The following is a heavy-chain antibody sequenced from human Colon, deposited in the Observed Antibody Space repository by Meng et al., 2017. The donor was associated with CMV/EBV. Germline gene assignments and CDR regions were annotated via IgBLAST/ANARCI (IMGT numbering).Heavy chain of an antibody. J-gene: IGHJ5*02. Sequence: ASVKVSCKASGYIFSNFGLSWVRQAPGQGLEWLGWVNADNGDTHYAQKVQDRVILTTDTSTSTAYMELRSLRSDDTAVYYCAREFDYGDGVGWFDPWGQGTLVTVSS. CDR3: AREFDYGDGVGWFDP. D-gene: IGHD4-17*01. V-gene: IGHV1-18*01. CDR1: GYIFSNFG. CDR2: VNADNGDT.